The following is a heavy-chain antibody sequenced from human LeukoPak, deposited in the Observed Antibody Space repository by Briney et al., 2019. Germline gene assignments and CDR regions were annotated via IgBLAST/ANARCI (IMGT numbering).Heavy chain of an antibody. V-gene: IGHV4-34*01. CDR3: ARFFHDYGAVNWFDP. CDR1: GGSFSGYY. Sequence: SETLSLTCAVYGGSFSGYYWSWIRQPPGKGLEWIGEINHSGSTNYNPSLKSRVTISVDTSKNQFSLKLSSVTAADTAVYYCARFFHDYGAVNWFDPWGQGTLVTVPS. J-gene: IGHJ5*02. D-gene: IGHD4-17*01. CDR2: INHSGST.